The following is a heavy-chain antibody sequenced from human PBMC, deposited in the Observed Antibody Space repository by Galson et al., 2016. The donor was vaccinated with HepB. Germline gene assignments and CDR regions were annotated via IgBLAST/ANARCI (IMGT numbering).Heavy chain of an antibody. J-gene: IGHJ4*02. CDR2: VYYSGTT. CDR3: ATRLGYPDDY. Sequence: SETLSLTCTVSGGSISSNDYYWGWIRQPPGKGLEWIGSVYYSGTTHYNPSLKSRVTISVDTSKNQFSLKLSSVTAADTAVYYCATRLGYPDDYWGQGTLVTVSS. V-gene: IGHV4-39*01. CDR1: GGSISSNDYY. D-gene: IGHD3-16*01.